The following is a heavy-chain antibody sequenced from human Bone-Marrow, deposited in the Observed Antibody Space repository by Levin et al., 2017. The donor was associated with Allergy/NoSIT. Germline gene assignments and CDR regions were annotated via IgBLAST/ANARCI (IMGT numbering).Heavy chain of an antibody. CDR2: ISYDGSNK. CDR1: GFTFSSYA. CDR3: ARGVANDAFDI. V-gene: IGHV3-30*04. Sequence: GGSLRLSCAASGFTFSSYAMHWVRQAPGKGLEWVAVISYDGSNKYYADSVKGRFTISRDNSKNTLYLQMNSLRAEDTAVYYCARGVANDAFDIWGQGTMVTVSS. D-gene: IGHD3-10*01. J-gene: IGHJ3*02.